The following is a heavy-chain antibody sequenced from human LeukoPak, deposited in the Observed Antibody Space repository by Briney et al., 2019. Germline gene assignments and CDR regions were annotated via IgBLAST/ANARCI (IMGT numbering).Heavy chain of an antibody. D-gene: IGHD4-11*01. Sequence: ASVLVSCKASRYTFTNYDINWVRQATGQGLEWLGWMKPNSGDTGYAQKFQGRVAMTRNTSISTAYLELSSLRSDDTAVYYCARGPPERTYSDYWGQGTLVTVSS. J-gene: IGHJ4*02. CDR3: ARGPPERTYSDY. CDR2: MKPNSGDT. CDR1: RYTFTNYD. V-gene: IGHV1-8*01.